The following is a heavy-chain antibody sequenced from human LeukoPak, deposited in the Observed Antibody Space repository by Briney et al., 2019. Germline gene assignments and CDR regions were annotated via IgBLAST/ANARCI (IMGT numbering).Heavy chain of an antibody. D-gene: IGHD3-22*01. CDR1: GYTFTSYY. CDR3: AKAFSVGSGYYYVRYYFDY. J-gene: IGHJ4*02. V-gene: IGHV1-46*01. Sequence: ASVKVSCKASGYTFTSYYMHWVRQAPGQGLEWMGIINPSGGSTSYAQKFQGRVTMTRDTSTSTVYMELSSLRSDDTAVYYCAKAFSVGSGYYYVRYYFDYWGQGTLVTVSS. CDR2: INPSGGST.